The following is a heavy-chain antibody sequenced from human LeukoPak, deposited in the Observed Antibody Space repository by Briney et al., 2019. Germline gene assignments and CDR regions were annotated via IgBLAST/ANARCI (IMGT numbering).Heavy chain of an antibody. CDR1: GYTFTSYA. CDR2: INTNTGNP. D-gene: IGHD6-13*01. J-gene: IGHJ5*02. Sequence: GASVKVSCKASGYTFTSYAMNWVRQAPGQWLEWMGWINTNTGNPTYAQGFTGRFVFSLDTSVSTAYLQISSLKAEDTAEYYCAREVEEGPVAAAGTLCFDPWGQGTLVTVSS. V-gene: IGHV7-4-1*02. CDR3: AREVEEGPVAAAGTLCFDP.